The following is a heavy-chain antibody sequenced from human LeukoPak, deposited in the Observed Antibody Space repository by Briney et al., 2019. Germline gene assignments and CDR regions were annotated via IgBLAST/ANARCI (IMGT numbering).Heavy chain of an antibody. J-gene: IGHJ6*03. V-gene: IGHV3-30*02. CDR1: GFTFRNSD. D-gene: IGHD3-16*01. Sequence: GGSLRLSCAASGFTFRNSDMHWVRQAPGKGPEWVAFIQADGGNKYYADSVKGRFTISRDNSKNSLYLQMNSLRAEDTAVYYCARDRGYYYMDVWGKGTTVTVSS. CDR3: ARDRGYYYMDV. CDR2: IQADGGNK.